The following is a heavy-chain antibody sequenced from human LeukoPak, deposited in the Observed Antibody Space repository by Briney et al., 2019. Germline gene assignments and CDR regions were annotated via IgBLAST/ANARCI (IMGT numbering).Heavy chain of an antibody. D-gene: IGHD3-22*01. J-gene: IGHJ4*02. CDR1: GFTFSSYW. V-gene: IGHV3-74*01. CDR3: SRGPNSATSNYYCGDF. CDR2: ISSDGSST. Sequence: PGGSLRLSCAASGFTFSSYWMHWVRQVPGKGLVCVSRISSDGSSTSYADSVKGRFTVSRDNAKNTLYLQMNSLRAEDTAVYYCSRGPNSATSNYYCGDFWGQGALVTVSS.